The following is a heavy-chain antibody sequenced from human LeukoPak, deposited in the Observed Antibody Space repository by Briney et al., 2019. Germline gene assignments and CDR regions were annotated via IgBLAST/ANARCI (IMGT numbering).Heavy chain of an antibody. Sequence: SETLSLTXTVSGGSISSRSYYWGWIRQPPGKGLEWIGYIYYSGNTNYNPSLKSRVTISVDTSKNQFSLKLNSVTAAVTAIYDCARGGTRRTFDYWGQGTPVTVSS. V-gene: IGHV4-61*05. CDR1: GGSISSRSYY. J-gene: IGHJ4*02. D-gene: IGHD1-14*01. CDR3: ARGGTRRTFDY. CDR2: IYYSGNT.